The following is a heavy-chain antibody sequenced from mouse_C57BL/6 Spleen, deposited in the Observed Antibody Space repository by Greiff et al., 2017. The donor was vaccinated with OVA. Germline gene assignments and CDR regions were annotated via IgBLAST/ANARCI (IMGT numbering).Heavy chain of an antibody. CDR3: ARGGAAQATYAMDY. Sequence: QVQLQQSGAELVKPGASVRISCKASGYAFSSYWMNWVKQRPGKGLEWIGQIYPGDGDTNYNGKFKGKATLTADKSSSTAYMQLSSLTSEDSAVYFCARGGAAQATYAMDYWGQGTSVTVSS. CDR1: GYAFSSYW. CDR2: IYPGDGDT. V-gene: IGHV1-80*01. J-gene: IGHJ4*01. D-gene: IGHD3-2*02.